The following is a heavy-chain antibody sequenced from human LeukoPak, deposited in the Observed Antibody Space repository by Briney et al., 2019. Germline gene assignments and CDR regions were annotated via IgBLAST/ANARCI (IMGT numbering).Heavy chain of an antibody. CDR1: GFIFKNYW. CDR2: IKQDGSAK. CDR3: ARGDDSGYYDYFDY. V-gene: IGHV3-7*03. J-gene: IGHJ4*02. D-gene: IGHD3-22*01. Sequence: GGSLRLSCTTSGFIFKNYWMTWVRQAPGKGLEWVANIKQDGSAKYYMDSVKGRFTISRDFSKNTVFLHMNSLRAEDTAMYYCARGDDSGYYDYFDYWGQGALVTVSS.